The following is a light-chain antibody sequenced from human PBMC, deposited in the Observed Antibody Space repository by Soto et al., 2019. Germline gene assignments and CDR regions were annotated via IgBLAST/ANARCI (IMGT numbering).Light chain of an antibody. CDR2: EDT. CDR3: WSYAVGRTYV. Sequence: QSALTQPASVSGSPGQSITISCTGTSSDVGGYNYVSWYQQLPGKAPKLMIYEDTKWPSGVSNRFSGSKSGNTAYLTISGLQAEDEADYYCWSYAVGRTYVFGTGTKLTVL. CDR1: SSDVGGYNY. V-gene: IGLV2-23*01. J-gene: IGLJ1*01.